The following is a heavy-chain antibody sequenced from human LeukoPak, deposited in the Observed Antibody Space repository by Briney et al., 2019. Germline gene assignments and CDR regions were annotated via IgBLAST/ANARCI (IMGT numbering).Heavy chain of an antibody. CDR2: ISYDGSNK. CDR3: AKFRDSGS. V-gene: IGHV3-30*18. J-gene: IGHJ4*02. CDR1: GFTFSSYG. Sequence: GGSLRLSCAASGFTFSSYGMHWVRQAPGKGLEWVAVISYDGSNKYYADSVKGRFTISRDNSKNTLYLQMNSLRAEDTAVYYCAKFRDSGSWGQGTLVTVSS. D-gene: IGHD1-26*01.